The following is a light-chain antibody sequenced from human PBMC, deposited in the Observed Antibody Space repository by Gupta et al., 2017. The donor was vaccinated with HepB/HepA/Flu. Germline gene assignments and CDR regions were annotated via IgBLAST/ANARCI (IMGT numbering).Light chain of an antibody. J-gene: IGLJ1*01. V-gene: IGLV1-40*01. CDR3: QSYDTSLTSYV. Sequence: QSVLTQPPLVSGAPGQTVTISCTGAISNIGAGYEVHWYQQLPGTAPKLLVYSNRKRPSGVPDRFSGSRSYTSGSLAIAGLQAEDEADYYCQSYDTSLTSYVFGTGTKVTVL. CDR1: ISNIGAGYE. CDR2: SNR.